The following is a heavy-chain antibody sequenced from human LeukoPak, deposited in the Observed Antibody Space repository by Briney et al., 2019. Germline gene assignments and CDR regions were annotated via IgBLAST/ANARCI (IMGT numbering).Heavy chain of an antibody. CDR2: IYSGGST. D-gene: IGHD6-13*01. J-gene: IGHJ1*01. CDR1: GFTFSSYA. CDR3: ARDADSSSWYLTD. V-gene: IGHV3-66*01. Sequence: GGSLRLSCAASGFTFSSYAMSWVRQAPGKGLEWVSVIYSGGSTYYADSVKGRFTISRDNSKNTLYLQMNSLRAEDTAVYYCARDADSSSWYLTDWGQGTLVTVSS.